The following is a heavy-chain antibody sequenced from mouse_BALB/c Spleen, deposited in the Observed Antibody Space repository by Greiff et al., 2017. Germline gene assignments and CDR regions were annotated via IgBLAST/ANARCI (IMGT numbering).Heavy chain of an antibody. CDR2: ISSGGTYT. CDR1: GFTFSSYA. D-gene: IGHD2-3*01. J-gene: IGHJ4*01. CDR3: ARVDGYYAYAMDY. Sequence: EVKLVESGGGLVKPGGSLKLSCAASGFTFSSYAMSWVRQSPEKRLEWVAEISSGGTYTYYPDTVTGRFTISRDNAKNTLYLEMSSLRSEDTAMYYCARVDGYYAYAMDYWGQGTSVTVSS. V-gene: IGHV5-9-4*01.